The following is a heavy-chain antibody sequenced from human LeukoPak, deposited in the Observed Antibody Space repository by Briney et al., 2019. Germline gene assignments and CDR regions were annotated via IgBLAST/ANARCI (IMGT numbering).Heavy chain of an antibody. V-gene: IGHV1-2*02. CDR3: ARDQAQTSIAARPYMDV. CDR2: INPNSGGT. Sequence: GASVKVSCKASGYTFTSYAMNWVRQAPGQGLEWMGWINPNSGGTNYAQKFQGRVTMTRDTSISTAYMELSRLRSDDTAVYYCARDQAQTSIAARPYMDVWGKGTTVTVSS. J-gene: IGHJ6*03. D-gene: IGHD6-6*01. CDR1: GYTFTSYA.